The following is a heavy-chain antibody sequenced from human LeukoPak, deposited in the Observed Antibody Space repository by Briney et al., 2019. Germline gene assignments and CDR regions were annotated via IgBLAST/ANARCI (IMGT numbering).Heavy chain of an antibody. V-gene: IGHV5-10-1*01. Sequence: GESLKISCKGSGYSYTSYWISWVRQMPGKGLEWMGRIDPSDSYTNYSPSFQGHVTISADKSISTAYLQWSSLKASDTAMYYCARLEYSSSWYEGYWGQGTLVTVSS. CDR2: IDPSDSYT. CDR3: ARLEYSSSWYEGY. CDR1: GYSYTSYW. D-gene: IGHD6-13*01. J-gene: IGHJ4*02.